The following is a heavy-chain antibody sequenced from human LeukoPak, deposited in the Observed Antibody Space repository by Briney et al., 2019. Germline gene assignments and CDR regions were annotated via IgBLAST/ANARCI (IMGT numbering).Heavy chain of an antibody. CDR1: GGSFSGYF. Sequence: SETLSLTCAVYGGSFSGYFRIWIRQPPGKGLEWIGEINHSGRSNYNPSLKRRVTISADTSKNEFSLKLSSVTAADTAVYFCARLAESYYFDYWGQGTLVTVSS. D-gene: IGHD3-16*02. CDR2: INHSGRS. CDR3: ARLAESYYFDY. V-gene: IGHV4-34*01. J-gene: IGHJ4*02.